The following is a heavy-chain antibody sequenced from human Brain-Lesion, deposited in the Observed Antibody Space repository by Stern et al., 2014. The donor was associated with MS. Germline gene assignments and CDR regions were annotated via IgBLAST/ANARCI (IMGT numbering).Heavy chain of an antibody. V-gene: IGHV1-69*01. Sequence: QVQLMESGAEVTKPGSSVKVSCTASGGTFSSYAINWVRQAPGQGPEWMGGISPIIGTANYAQKFQGRVTITADDSTSTAYMELSSLRSEDTAVYYCARDRRHYDTSGGYYFDSWGQGTLVTVSS. CDR3: ARDRRHYDTSGGYYFDS. J-gene: IGHJ4*02. CDR1: GGTFSSYA. D-gene: IGHD3-22*01. CDR2: ISPIIGTA.